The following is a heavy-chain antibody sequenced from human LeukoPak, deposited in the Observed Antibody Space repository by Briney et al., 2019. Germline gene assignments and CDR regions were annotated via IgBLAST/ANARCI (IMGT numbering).Heavy chain of an antibody. Sequence: SETLSLTCTVSGYSISSGYYWGWIRQPPGKGLEWIGSIYHSGSTYYNPSLKSRVTISVDTSKNQFSLKLSSVTAADTAVYYRARELSGGTARGSFDPWGQGTLVTVSS. V-gene: IGHV4-38-2*02. CDR2: IYHSGST. CDR1: GYSISSGYY. D-gene: IGHD2-15*01. J-gene: IGHJ5*02. CDR3: ARELSGGTARGSFDP.